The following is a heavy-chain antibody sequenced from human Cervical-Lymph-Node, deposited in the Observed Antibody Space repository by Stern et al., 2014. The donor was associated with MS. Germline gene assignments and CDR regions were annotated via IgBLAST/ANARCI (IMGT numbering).Heavy chain of an antibody. V-gene: IGHV1-69*05. Sequence: VQLVESGAEVKKPGSSVRVSCKASGGTFSSYAISWVRQGPGQGLEWMGGIIPMFGTANYAQKFQGRVTITTDDSTTTAYMEMSSLRSEDTAVYYCASSIGELTPEAVWGQGTPVTVFS. CDR3: ASSIGELTPEAV. CDR1: GGTFSSYA. CDR2: IIPMFGTA. J-gene: IGHJ6*02. D-gene: IGHD3-10*01.